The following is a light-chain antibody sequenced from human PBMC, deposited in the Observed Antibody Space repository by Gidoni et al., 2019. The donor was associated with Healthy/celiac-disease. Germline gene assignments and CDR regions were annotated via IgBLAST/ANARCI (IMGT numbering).Light chain of an antibody. CDR1: QSLLHSDGKTY. J-gene: IGKJ1*01. CDR3: MQSIQLPWT. V-gene: IGKV2D-29*01. Sequence: DMLMPHTPLSLSFPPGQPASIPCKSSQSLLHSDGKTYLYWYLQKPGQPPQILIYEVSNRFTGVPDRFSGSGSGTDFTMKISRVEAEDVGVYYCMQSIQLPWTFGQGTKVEIK. CDR2: EVS.